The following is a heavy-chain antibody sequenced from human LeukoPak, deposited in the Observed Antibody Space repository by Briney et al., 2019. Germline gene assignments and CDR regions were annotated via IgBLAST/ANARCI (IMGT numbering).Heavy chain of an antibody. V-gene: IGHV5-51*01. CDR2: IYPGDSDT. CDR3: ARDNSNYFDY. J-gene: IGHJ4*02. D-gene: IGHD4-11*01. CDR1: GYSFSTFW. Sequence: GESLKISCKGSGYSFSTFWIGWVRQVPGKGLEWMGIIYPGDSDTRYSPSFQGQVTISADKSISTAYLQWSSLKASDTAMYYCARDNSNYFDYWGQGTLVTVSS.